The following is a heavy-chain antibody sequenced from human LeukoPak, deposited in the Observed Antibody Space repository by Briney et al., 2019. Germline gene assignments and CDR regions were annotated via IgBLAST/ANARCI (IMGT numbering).Heavy chain of an antibody. CDR2: FDPEDGET. CDR3: ATDLRAGDPYYFDY. CDR1: GYTLTELS. J-gene: IGHJ4*02. V-gene: IGHV1-24*01. D-gene: IGHD4-17*01. Sequence: ASVKVSCKVSGYTLTELSMHWVRQAPGKGLEWMGGFDPEDGETIYAQKFQGRVTMTEDTSTDTAYMELSSLRSEDTAVYYCATDLRAGDPYYFDYWGQGTLVTVSS.